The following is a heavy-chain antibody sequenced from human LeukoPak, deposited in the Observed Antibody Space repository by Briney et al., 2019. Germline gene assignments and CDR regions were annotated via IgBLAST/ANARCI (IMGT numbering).Heavy chain of an antibody. V-gene: IGHV1-2*02. D-gene: IGHD3-10*01. J-gene: IGHJ4*02. CDR2: INPNSGGT. Sequence: ASMKVSCKASGYTFTGYYIHWLRQAPGQGPEWMGFINPNSGGTNYAQKFQGRVTMTRDTSISTAYMELSSLTSDDTAVYYCARDLEGYHYGSGNYPQWGQGTLITVSS. CDR1: GYTFTGYY. CDR3: ARDLEGYHYGSGNYPQ.